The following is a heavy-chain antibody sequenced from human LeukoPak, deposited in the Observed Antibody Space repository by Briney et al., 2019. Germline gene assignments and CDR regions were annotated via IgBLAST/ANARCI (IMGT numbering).Heavy chain of an antibody. Sequence: PSETLSLTCTVSGGSISGYYWSWIRQPPGKGLEWIAYIYYTGSTNYNPSLKSRVTISLDTSKNQFSLKLTSVTAADTAVYYCAIGTGTTSYYYYYMDVWGKGTTVTVSS. CDR2: IYYTGST. CDR3: AIGTGTTSYYYYYMDV. J-gene: IGHJ6*03. V-gene: IGHV4-59*08. CDR1: GGSISGYY. D-gene: IGHD1-1*01.